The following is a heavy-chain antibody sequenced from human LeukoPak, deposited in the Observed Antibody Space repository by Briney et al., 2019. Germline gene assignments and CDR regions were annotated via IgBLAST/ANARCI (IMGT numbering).Heavy chain of an antibody. CDR1: GFTFNIYA. J-gene: IGHJ4*02. V-gene: IGHV3-23*01. CDR2: ISGNGINT. Sequence: GGSLRLSCATSGFTFNIYAMNWVRQAPGKGLEWVSIISGNGINTYYADSVKGRFTISRNDSKNTLYLQMNSLRVDDTAIYYCARGVSDWGQGTLVTVAS. CDR3: ARGVSD. D-gene: IGHD3-16*01.